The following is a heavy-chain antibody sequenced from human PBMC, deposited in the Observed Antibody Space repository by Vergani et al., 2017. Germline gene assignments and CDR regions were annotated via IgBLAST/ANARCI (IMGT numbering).Heavy chain of an antibody. CDR2: LYRGAFT. Sequence: EVQLVESGGGLVQPGGSLTLSCAASGFTVSTDYFSWVRQAPGKGLEWVSILYRGAFTSYTDSVKGRFTVSRDNSKDTLYLQMNSLRAEDTAVYYCARGYCTNSICRGKVDSWGQGTLATVSS. J-gene: IGHJ4*02. CDR1: GFTVSTDY. D-gene: IGHD2-8*01. CDR3: ARGYCTNSICRGKVDS. V-gene: IGHV3-66*01.